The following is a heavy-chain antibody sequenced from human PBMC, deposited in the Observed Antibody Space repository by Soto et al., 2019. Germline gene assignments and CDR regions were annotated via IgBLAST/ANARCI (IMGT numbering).Heavy chain of an antibody. CDR3: ARDFYYDILTGYRYFDY. V-gene: IGHV3-23*01. D-gene: IGHD3-9*01. CDR2: ISGSGGST. Sequence: PGGSLRLSCAASGFTFISYAMSWVRQAPGKGLEWVSAISGSGGSTYYADSVKGRFTISRDNSKNTLYLQMNSLRAEDTAVYYCARDFYYDILTGYRYFDYWGQGTLVTVSS. J-gene: IGHJ4*02. CDR1: GFTFISYA.